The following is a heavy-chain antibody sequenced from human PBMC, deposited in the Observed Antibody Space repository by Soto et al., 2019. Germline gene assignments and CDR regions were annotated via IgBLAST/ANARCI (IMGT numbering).Heavy chain of an antibody. V-gene: IGHV4-59*01. CDR3: ARKDNWNDNWFEP. CDR1: GGSISSYY. CDR2: IYHSGST. J-gene: IGHJ5*02. D-gene: IGHD1-1*01. Sequence: PSETLSLPCTVSGGSISSYYWSWIRQPPGKGLEWIGYIYHSGSTYYNPPLKSRVTISVDTSKNQFSLKLSSVTAADTAVYYCARKDNWNDNWFEPWGQGTLVTVSS.